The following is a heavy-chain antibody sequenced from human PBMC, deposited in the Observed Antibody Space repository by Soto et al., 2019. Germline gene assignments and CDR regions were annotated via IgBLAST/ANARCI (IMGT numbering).Heavy chain of an antibody. Sequence: LSHTCRVADVSISSGYYYLRRKRPPPGKGLEWIGYIYYSGSTYYNPSLKSRVTISVDTSKNQFSLKLSSVTAADTAVYYCARAGCSSTSWYIDYWGQGTRVSVS. J-gene: IGHJ4*02. V-gene: IGHV4-30-4*01. CDR1: DVSISSGYYY. CDR3: ARAGCSSTSWYIDY. D-gene: IGHD2-2*02. CDR2: IYYSGST.